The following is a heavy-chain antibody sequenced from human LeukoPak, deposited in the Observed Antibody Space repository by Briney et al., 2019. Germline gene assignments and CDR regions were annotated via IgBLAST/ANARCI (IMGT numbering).Heavy chain of an antibody. J-gene: IGHJ4*02. D-gene: IGHD2-2*01. Sequence: GGSLRLSCAASGFTFSDYYMSWIRQAPGKGLEWVSYISSSGSTIYYADSVKGRFTISRDNAKNSLYLQMNSLRAEDTAVYHSAKDGPDIVVVPAARPFDYWGQGTLVTVSS. CDR3: AKDGPDIVVVPAARPFDY. CDR2: ISSSGSTI. CDR1: GFTFSDYY. V-gene: IGHV3-11*01.